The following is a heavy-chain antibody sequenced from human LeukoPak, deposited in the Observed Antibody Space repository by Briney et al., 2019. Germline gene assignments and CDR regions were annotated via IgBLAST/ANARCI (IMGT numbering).Heavy chain of an antibody. J-gene: IGHJ3*02. V-gene: IGHV3-30-3*01. CDR1: GFTFSSYA. CDR3: ARDLANSGWYWGDDAFDI. CDR2: ISYDGSNK. Sequence: GESLRLSCAASGFTFSSYAMHWVRQAPGKGLEWVAVISYDGSNKYYADSVKGRFTISRDNSKNTLYLQMNSLRAEDTAVYYCARDLANSGWYWGDDAFDIWGQGTMVTVSS. D-gene: IGHD6-19*01.